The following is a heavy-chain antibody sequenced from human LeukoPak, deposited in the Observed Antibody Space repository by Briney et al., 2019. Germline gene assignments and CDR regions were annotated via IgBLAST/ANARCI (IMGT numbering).Heavy chain of an antibody. CDR2: IRSKANSYAT. CDR3: TTYCSGGSCYSYDAFDI. D-gene: IGHD2-15*01. Sequence: GGSLKLCCAASGFTFSGSAMRWVRQASGKGLEWVGRIRSKANSYATAYAASVKGRFTISRDDSKNTAYLQMNSLKTEDTAVYYCTTYCSGGSCYSYDAFDIWGQGTMVTVSS. V-gene: IGHV3-73*01. J-gene: IGHJ3*02. CDR1: GFTFSGSA.